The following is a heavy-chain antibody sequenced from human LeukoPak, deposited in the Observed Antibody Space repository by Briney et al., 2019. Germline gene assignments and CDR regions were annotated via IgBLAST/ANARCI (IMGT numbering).Heavy chain of an antibody. D-gene: IGHD3-22*01. CDR3: ATGPGGGYYDSSGPLEDY. CDR2: FDPEDGET. CDR1: GYTLTELS. V-gene: IGHV1-24*01. J-gene: IGHJ4*02. Sequence: ASVKVSCKVSGYTLTELSMHWVRQAPGKGLEWMGGFDPEDGETIYAQKFQGRVTMTEDTSTDTAYMELSSLRSEDTAVYYCATGPGGGYYDSSGPLEDYWGQGTLVTVSS.